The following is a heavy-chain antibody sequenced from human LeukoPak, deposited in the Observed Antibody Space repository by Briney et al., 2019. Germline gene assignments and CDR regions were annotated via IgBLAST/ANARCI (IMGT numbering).Heavy chain of an antibody. CDR3: ARSSSSFDY. D-gene: IGHD6-6*01. CDR1: GGSISSSSYY. Sequence: SETLSLTCTVSGGSISSSSYYWGWIRQPPGKGLEWIGSIYYSGSTYYNPSLKSRVTISVDTSKNQFSLKLSSVTAADTAVYYCARSSSSFDYWGQGTLVTVSS. J-gene: IGHJ4*02. V-gene: IGHV4-39*01. CDR2: IYYSGST.